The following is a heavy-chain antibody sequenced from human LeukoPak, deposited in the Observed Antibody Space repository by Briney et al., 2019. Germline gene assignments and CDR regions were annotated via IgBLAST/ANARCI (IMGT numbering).Heavy chain of an antibody. CDR3: ARGSVTRNYDFWSGYYLNWFDP. V-gene: IGHV1-8*01. Sequence: GASVKVSCKASGYTFTSYDINWVRQATGQGLEWMGWMNPNSGNTGYAQKFQGRVTMTRNTSISTACMELSSLRSEDTAVYYCARGSVTRNYDFWSGYYLNWFDPWGQGTLVTVSS. D-gene: IGHD3-3*01. J-gene: IGHJ5*02. CDR1: GYTFTSYD. CDR2: MNPNSGNT.